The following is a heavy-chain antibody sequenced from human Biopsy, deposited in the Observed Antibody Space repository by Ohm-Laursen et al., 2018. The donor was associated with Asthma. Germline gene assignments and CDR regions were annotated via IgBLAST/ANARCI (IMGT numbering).Heavy chain of an antibody. CDR1: GFSFSNFG. Sequence: SLRLSCAASGFSFSNFGMHWVRQAPGKGLEWVSVIYSGGTSHTADSVRGRFTISRDYSKNTLYLQMHSLRAEDTAVYYCARGDSSNWSHYYFDYWGQGTLATVSS. V-gene: IGHV3-53*01. D-gene: IGHD3-22*01. J-gene: IGHJ4*02. CDR2: IYSGGTS. CDR3: ARGDSSNWSHYYFDY.